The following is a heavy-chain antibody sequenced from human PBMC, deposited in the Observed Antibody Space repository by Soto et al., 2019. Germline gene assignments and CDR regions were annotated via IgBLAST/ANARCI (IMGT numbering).Heavy chain of an antibody. D-gene: IGHD2-2*01. Sequence: GGSLRLSCAASGFTFSNAWMSWVRQAPGKGLEWVGRIKSKTDGGTTDYAAPVKGRFTISRDDSKNTLYLQMNSLKTEDTAVYYCTALPVVPAAMQTIHGTTVTRYLDYWGQGTLVTVSS. V-gene: IGHV3-15*01. CDR3: TALPVVPAAMQTIHGTTVTRYLDY. J-gene: IGHJ4*02. CDR1: GFTFSNAW. CDR2: IKSKTDGGTT.